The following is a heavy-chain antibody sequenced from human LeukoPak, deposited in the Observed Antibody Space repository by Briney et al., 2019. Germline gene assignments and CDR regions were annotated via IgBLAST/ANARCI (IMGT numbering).Heavy chain of an antibody. CDR3: AKLGSSWSSDY. CDR2: IWYDGRKE. J-gene: IGHJ4*02. D-gene: IGHD6-13*01. Sequence: GTSLRLSCAASGFTFASYGMHWVRQAPGKGLEWVALIWYDGRKEYYADSVKGRFTISRDDSRNTLYLQMNGLRAEDTAVYYCAKLGSSWSSDYWGQGTLVTVSS. CDR1: GFTFASYG. V-gene: IGHV3-33*06.